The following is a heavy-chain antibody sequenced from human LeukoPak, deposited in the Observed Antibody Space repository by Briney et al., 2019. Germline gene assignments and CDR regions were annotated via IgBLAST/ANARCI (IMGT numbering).Heavy chain of an antibody. CDR1: GASMTSHY. V-gene: IGHV4-59*11. J-gene: IGHJ4*02. Sequence: SETPSLTCTVSGASMTSHYWTWMRQDPGTGLEWIGNIFHTGSTSYNPALESRVTISLDTSNNQFSLKMTSVTPADTAVYYCAKEGGPARPGLDSWGQGTLVTVSS. CDR3: AKEGGPARPGLDS. CDR2: IFHTGST. D-gene: IGHD6-6*01.